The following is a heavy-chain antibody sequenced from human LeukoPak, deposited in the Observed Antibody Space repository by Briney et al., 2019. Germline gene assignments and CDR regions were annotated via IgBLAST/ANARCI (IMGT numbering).Heavy chain of an antibody. Sequence: GGSLRLSCAASGFTFSSYGMHWVRQAPGKGLEWVAVISYDGSNKYYADSVKGRFTISRDNSKNTLYLQMNSLRAEDTAVYYCTRSAHYYYGMDVWGQGTTVTVSS. CDR3: TRSAHYYYGMDV. J-gene: IGHJ6*02. CDR2: ISYDGSNK. V-gene: IGHV3-30*03. CDR1: GFTFSSYG.